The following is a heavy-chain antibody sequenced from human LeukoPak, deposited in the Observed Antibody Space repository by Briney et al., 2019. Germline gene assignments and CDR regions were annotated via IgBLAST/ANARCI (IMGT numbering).Heavy chain of an antibody. V-gene: IGHV4-39*01. CDR3: ASSPYGDQLDY. CDR1: GGSISSSNYY. Sequence: PSETLSLTCAVSGGSISSSNYYWGWIRQPPGKGLEWIGSIFYRGTTYYNPSLQSRVAVPVDTSKNQFSLKLTSVTAADTAVYYCASSPYGDQLDYWGQGILVTVSS. J-gene: IGHJ4*02. D-gene: IGHD4-17*01. CDR2: IFYRGTT.